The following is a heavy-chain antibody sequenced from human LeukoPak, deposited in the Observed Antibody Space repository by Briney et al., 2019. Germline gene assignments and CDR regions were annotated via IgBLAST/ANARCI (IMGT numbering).Heavy chain of an antibody. V-gene: IGHV3-23*01. CDR2: ISGRDSNT. CDR1: GFTFNTYG. CDR3: AKRSDYGGDSNYFDY. J-gene: IGHJ4*02. Sequence: PGGSLRLSCSAFGFTFNTYGMSWVRQAPGKGLEWVSTISGRDSNTYYADSVEGRFTISRGNSKNTVFLQMNSVRDEDTATYYCAKRSDYGGDSNYFDYWGQGTPVTVSS. D-gene: IGHD4-23*01.